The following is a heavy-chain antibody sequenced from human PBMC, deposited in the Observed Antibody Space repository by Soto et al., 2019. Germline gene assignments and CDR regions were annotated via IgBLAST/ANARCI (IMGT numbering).Heavy chain of an antibody. Sequence: ASVKVSCKASGYTFTSYAMHWVRQAPGQRLEWMGWINAGNGNTKYSQKFQGRVTITRDTSASTAYMELSSLRSEDTAVYYCARVTMVREIYGMDVWGQGTTVTVSS. D-gene: IGHD3-10*01. CDR2: INAGNGNT. CDR1: GYTFTSYA. CDR3: ARVTMVREIYGMDV. V-gene: IGHV1-3*01. J-gene: IGHJ6*02.